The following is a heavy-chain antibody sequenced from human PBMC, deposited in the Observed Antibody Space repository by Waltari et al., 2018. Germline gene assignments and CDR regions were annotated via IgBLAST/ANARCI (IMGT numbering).Heavy chain of an antibody. CDR2: IYSDDST. CDR3: AKSAGGFYDY. D-gene: IGHD3-3*01. Sequence: EVQLLESGGGLVQPGGSLRLSCAASGFTFSSYAIHGVRQAPGKGLEWVSAIYSDDSTHYADSVKCRFLISRDNSKKTVYLEINGLRGEDTAIYYCAKSAGGFYDYWGQGTLVTVSS. V-gene: IGHV3-23*03. CDR1: GFTFSSYA. J-gene: IGHJ4*02.